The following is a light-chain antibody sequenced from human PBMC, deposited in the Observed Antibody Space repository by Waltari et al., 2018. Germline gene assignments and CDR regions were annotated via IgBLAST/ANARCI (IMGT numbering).Light chain of an antibody. J-gene: IGKJ3*01. Sequence: EIVLTQSPGTLSLSPGERATLSCRASQSVSSSYLAWYQQRPGQAPRLLIYGASSRATGIPDRFSSSGSGTDFTLTLSRLEPEDFAVYYCQQYGSSPLTFGPGTKVDIK. CDR3: QQYGSSPLT. CDR1: QSVSSSY. V-gene: IGKV3-20*01. CDR2: GAS.